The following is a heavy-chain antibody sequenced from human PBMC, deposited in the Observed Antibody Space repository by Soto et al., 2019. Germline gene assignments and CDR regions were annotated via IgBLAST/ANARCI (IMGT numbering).Heavy chain of an antibody. CDR3: ARGNIVATIDCYYGMDV. J-gene: IGHJ6*02. D-gene: IGHD5-12*01. CDR1: GGTFSSYA. V-gene: IGHV1-69*01. Sequence: SVKVYCKASGGTFSSYAISWVRQAPGQGLEWMGGIIPIFGTANYAQKFQGRVTITADESTSTAYMELSSLRSEDTAVYYCARGNIVATIDCYYGMDVWGRGTTVTVSS. CDR2: IIPIFGTA.